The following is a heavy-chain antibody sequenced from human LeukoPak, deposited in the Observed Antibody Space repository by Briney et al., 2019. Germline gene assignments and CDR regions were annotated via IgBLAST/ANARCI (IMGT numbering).Heavy chain of an antibody. CDR1: GFTFTSYS. CDR2: ISSSSSYI. J-gene: IGHJ2*01. Sequence: GGSLRLSCAAPGFTFTSYSMNSVCQAPGKGLEWVSSISSSSSYIYYADSVKGRFTISRDNAKQSLYLQMDSRRVEDTAVYYCAAEITEYCSSVNCSGGGHWFFDLWGRGTLVTVSS. V-gene: IGHV3-21*01. D-gene: IGHD2-2*01. CDR3: AAEITEYCSSVNCSGGGHWFFDL.